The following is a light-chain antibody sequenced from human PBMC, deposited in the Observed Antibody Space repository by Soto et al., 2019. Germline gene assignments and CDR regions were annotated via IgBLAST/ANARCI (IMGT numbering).Light chain of an antibody. J-gene: IGKJ1*01. CDR3: HHYGRSPGT. V-gene: IGKV3-20*01. CDR2: GAS. Sequence: ILLTQSQGTLSLSPGERATLSCRASQSVSSTYLAWYQQKPGQAPRLLIYGASSRATGIPDRFSGSGSGTDFTLTISRLQPEDFAVYYCHHYGRSPGTFGQGTKVDIK. CDR1: QSVSSTY.